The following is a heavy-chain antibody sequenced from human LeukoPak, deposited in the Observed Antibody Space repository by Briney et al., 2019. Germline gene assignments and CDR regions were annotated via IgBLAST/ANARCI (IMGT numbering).Heavy chain of an antibody. CDR3: ARGWPFDY. V-gene: IGHV3-30-3*01. J-gene: IGHJ4*02. D-gene: IGHD2-15*01. Sequence: SGGSLRLSCAASGFTFSSYAMHWVRQAPGKGLEWVAVISYDGSNKYYADSVKGRFTISRDNAKNSLYLQMNSLRAEDTAVYYCARGWPFDYWGQGTLVTVSS. CDR2: ISYDGSNK. CDR1: GFTFSSYA.